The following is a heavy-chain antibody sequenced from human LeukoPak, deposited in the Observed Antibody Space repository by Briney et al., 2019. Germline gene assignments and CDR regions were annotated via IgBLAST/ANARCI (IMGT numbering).Heavy chain of an antibody. CDR2: ISYSGST. CDR1: GDSISLYY. D-gene: IGHD3-22*01. V-gene: IGHV4-59*08. J-gene: IGHJ6*02. Sequence: SETLSLTCTVSGDSISLYYWNWIRQPPGKGLEWIGYISYSGSTNYNPSLKGRVIISVDTSKNQFSLKLSSVTAADTAVYYCARHSYYYDSSGYSVSYGMDVWGQGTTVTVSS. CDR3: ARHSYYYDSSGYSVSYGMDV.